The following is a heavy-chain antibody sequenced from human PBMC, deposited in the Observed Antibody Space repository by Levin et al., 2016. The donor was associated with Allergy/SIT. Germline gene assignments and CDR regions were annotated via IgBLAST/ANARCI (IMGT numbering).Heavy chain of an antibody. CDR1: GGSVSSGSYY. CDR3: ARSIAARPNWFDP. J-gene: IGHJ5*02. Sequence: SETLSLTCTVSGGSVSSGSYYWSWIRQPPGKGLEWIGYIYYSGSTNYNPSLKSRVTISVDTSKNQFSLKLSSVTAADTAVYYCARSIAARPNWFDPWGQGTLVTVSS. V-gene: IGHV4-61*01. D-gene: IGHD6-6*01. CDR2: IYYSGST.